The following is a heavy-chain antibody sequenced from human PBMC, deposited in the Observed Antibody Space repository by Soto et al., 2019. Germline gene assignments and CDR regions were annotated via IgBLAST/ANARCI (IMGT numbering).Heavy chain of an antibody. J-gene: IGHJ4*01. V-gene: IGHV3-23*01. CDR2: ISGSGGST. D-gene: IGHD6-19*01. Sequence: GSLRLSCAASGFTFSSYAMSWVRQAPGKGLEWVSAISGSGGSTYYADSVKGRFTISRDNSKNTLYLQMSSLRAEDTAVYYCAKGYSSGWYDEYFDYWGHGTLVTVSS. CDR3: AKGYSSGWYDEYFDY. CDR1: GFTFSSYA.